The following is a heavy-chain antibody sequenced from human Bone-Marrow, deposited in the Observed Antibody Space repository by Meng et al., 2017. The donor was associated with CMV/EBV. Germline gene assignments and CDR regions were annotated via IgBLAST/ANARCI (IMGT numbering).Heavy chain of an antibody. Sequence: SSYAISWVRQAPGQGLEWMGGIIPIFGTANYAQKFQGRVTITADESTSTAYMEMSSLRSEDTAVYYCARYCSGGSCYLAHLYGMDVWGQGTMVTVSS. CDR3: ARYCSGGSCYLAHLYGMDV. D-gene: IGHD2-15*01. J-gene: IGHJ6*02. CDR2: IIPIFGTA. V-gene: IGHV1-69*01. CDR1: SSYA.